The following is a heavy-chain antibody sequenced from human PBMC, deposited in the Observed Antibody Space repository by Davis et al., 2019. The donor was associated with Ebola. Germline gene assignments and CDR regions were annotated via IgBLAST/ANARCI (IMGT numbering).Heavy chain of an antibody. CDR1: GFTFSGPA. CDR2: IRSKANSYAT. Sequence: GESLKISCAASGFTFSGPAMHWVRQASGKGLEWVGRIRSKANSYATAYAASVKGRFTISRDDSKNTAYLQMNSLKTEDTAVYYCNANPPHGMDVWGQGTTVTVSS. V-gene: IGHV3-73*01. CDR3: NANPPHGMDV. J-gene: IGHJ6*02.